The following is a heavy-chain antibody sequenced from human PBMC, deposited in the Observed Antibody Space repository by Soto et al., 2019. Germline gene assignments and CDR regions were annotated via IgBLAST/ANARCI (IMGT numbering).Heavy chain of an antibody. CDR3: ARYSYGLQPCFDP. CDR2: INHSGST. Sequence: QVQLQQWGAGLLKPSETLSLTCAVYGGSFSGYYWSWIRQPPGKGLGWIGEINHSGSTSYNPSLKSRVTISVDTSKNQFSLKLSSVTAADTAVYYGARYSYGLQPCFDPWGQGTLVTVSS. J-gene: IGHJ5*02. V-gene: IGHV4-34*01. D-gene: IGHD5-18*01. CDR1: GGSFSGYY.